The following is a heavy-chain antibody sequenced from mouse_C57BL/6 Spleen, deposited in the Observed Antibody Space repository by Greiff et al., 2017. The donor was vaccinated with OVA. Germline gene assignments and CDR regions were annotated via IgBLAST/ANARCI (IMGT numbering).Heavy chain of an antibody. J-gene: IGHJ4*01. CDR3: ARSGYMVRYGYAMDY. CDR2: IYPGDGDT. V-gene: IGHV1-82*01. D-gene: IGHD2-14*01. CDR1: GYAFTSYR. Sequence: VQLQQSGPELVKPWASVKISCKASGYAFTSYRVHWVKQRPGKGLEWIGGIYPGDGDTNYTAKLTGKATLTEDKSSSTVYMHLSMLTSEDSAVSICARSGYMVRYGYAMDYWGQGTSVTVSS.